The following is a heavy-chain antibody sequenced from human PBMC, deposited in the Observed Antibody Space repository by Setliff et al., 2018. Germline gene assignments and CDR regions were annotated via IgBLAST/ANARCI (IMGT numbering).Heavy chain of an antibody. V-gene: IGHV1-18*01. D-gene: IGHD3-22*01. Sequence: ASVKVSCKAFGYTFTKYGIDWVRQAPGQGLEWLRWISPYNGNTDYVYNVRDRITMTTDTSTGTAYMELRSLTSDDSAVYYCARDAPKVVDKFDLWGQGTKVTVSS. J-gene: IGHJ3*01. CDR2: ISPYNGNT. CDR1: GYTFTKYG. CDR3: ARDAPKVVDKFDL.